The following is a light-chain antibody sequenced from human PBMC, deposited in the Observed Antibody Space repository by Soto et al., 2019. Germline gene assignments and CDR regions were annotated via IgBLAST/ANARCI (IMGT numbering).Light chain of an antibody. Sequence: EIVLTQSPGSLSLSLGDSATLFCRASEGVASNYLAWYQQKPGRAPRLLIYTASTRATDIPDGFSGSGSGTEFTLTISSLQPDDFATYYCQQYNSYSRWTFGQGTKVDNK. CDR3: QQYNSYSRWT. J-gene: IGKJ1*01. CDR2: TAS. CDR1: EGVASNY. V-gene: IGKV3-20*01.